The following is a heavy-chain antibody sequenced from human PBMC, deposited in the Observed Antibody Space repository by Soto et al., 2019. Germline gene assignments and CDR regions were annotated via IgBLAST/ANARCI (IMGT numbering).Heavy chain of an antibody. CDR3: AMETTEGWFGETYGMDV. J-gene: IGHJ6*02. V-gene: IGHV3-66*01. CDR2: IYSGGST. Sequence: EVQLVESGGGLVQPGGSLRLSCAASGFTVSSNYMSWVRQAPGKGLEWVSVIYSGGSTYYADSVKGRFTISRDNSKNTLYLQMNSLRAEDTAVYYCAMETTEGWFGETYGMDVWGQGTTVTVSS. CDR1: GFTVSSNY. D-gene: IGHD3-10*01.